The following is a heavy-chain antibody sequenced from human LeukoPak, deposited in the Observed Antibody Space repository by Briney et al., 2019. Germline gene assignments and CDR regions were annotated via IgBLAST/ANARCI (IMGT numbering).Heavy chain of an antibody. D-gene: IGHD3-22*01. J-gene: IGHJ5*02. CDR2: INPGGGST. CDR3: ARVGLKYDSSGFYYP. Sequence: ASVKVSCKASGYTFNNYYIHWVRQAPGQGLEWMGIINPGGGSTGYAQKFRGRVTMTRDTSTSTVYMDLSSLSSKDTAVYYCARVGLKYDSSGFYYPWGQGTLVTVSS. V-gene: IGHV1-46*02. CDR1: GYTFNNYY.